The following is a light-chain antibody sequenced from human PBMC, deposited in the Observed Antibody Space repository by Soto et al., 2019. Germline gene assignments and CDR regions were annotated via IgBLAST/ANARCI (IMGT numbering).Light chain of an antibody. Sequence: DIQMTQSPPSLAASVGDRVTITCQASQDLTNYLNWYQQKPGEAPKLLIYDTITLEEGVPSRFSGGGSGTDFTFTINGLQPEDAAIYSCQQYGNLPYTVGQGTKLEIK. CDR3: QQYGNLPYT. J-gene: IGKJ2*01. CDR2: DTI. V-gene: IGKV1-33*01. CDR1: QDLTNY.